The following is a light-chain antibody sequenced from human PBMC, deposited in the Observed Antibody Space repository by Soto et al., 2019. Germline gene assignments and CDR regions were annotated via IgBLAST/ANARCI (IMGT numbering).Light chain of an antibody. CDR3: QQYNSWAPYT. Sequence: EIVMTQSPATLSVPPGERATLSCRASKSVSSNLAWYQQKPGQAPRLLIYGASTRATDIPARFSGSGSGTEFTLTIRSLQFGDSAVYYCQQYNSWAPYTFGQGTKLQIK. CDR2: GAS. V-gene: IGKV3-15*01. J-gene: IGKJ2*01. CDR1: KSVSSN.